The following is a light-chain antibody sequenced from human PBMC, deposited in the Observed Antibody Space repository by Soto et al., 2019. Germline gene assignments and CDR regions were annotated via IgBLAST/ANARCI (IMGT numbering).Light chain of an antibody. CDR1: SSDVGGYNY. J-gene: IGLJ2*01. CDR3: SSYTSSSTLGV. V-gene: IGLV2-14*01. Sequence: QSVLTQPASVSGSPGQSITISCTGTSSDVGGYNYVSWYQQHPGKAPKLMIYEVSNRPSGVSNRFSGSKSGNTASLTISELQAEDEADYYCSSYTSSSTLGVFGGGTKVTVL. CDR2: EVS.